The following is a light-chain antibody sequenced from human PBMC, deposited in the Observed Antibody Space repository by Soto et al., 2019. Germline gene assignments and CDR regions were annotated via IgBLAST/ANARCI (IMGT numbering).Light chain of an antibody. CDR2: WAS. V-gene: IGKV4-1*01. J-gene: IGKJ4*01. CDR3: QQYYSTPLT. CDR1: QSVLYSSNNKNY. Sequence: DIVMTQSPDSLAVSLGERATINCKSSQSVLYSSNNKNYLAWYQQKPGQPPKLLIYWASTRESGVPDRFSGSGSGTDVTLTSSSLQAEDVAVYYCQQYYSTPLTFGGGTKVEIK.